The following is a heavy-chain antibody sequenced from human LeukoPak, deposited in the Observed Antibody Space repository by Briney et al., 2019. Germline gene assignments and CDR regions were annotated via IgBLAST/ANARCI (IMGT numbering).Heavy chain of an antibody. CDR2: ISYDGSNK. CDR3: ARALRYYCRSTSCSQYYGMDV. V-gene: IGHV3-30*03. J-gene: IGHJ6*02. CDR1: GFTFSSYG. Sequence: PGGSLRLSCAASGFTFSSYGMHWVRQAPGKGLEWVAVISYDGSNKYYADSVKGRFTISRDNSKNTLYLQMNSLRAEDTAVYYCARALRYYCRSTSCSQYYGMDVWGQGTTVTVSS. D-gene: IGHD2-2*01.